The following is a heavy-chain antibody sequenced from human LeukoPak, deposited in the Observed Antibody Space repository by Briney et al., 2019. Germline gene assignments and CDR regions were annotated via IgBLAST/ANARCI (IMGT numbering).Heavy chain of an antibody. D-gene: IGHD1-26*01. Sequence: GGSLRLSCAASGFSVSSTYMSWVRQAPGKGLEWVSLMYSHGLTSYGESLRGRFTISRDTSKNTLQLQMNSLRAEDTAISYCVRDIGSYPPEKWGQGTLVTVSS. J-gene: IGHJ4*02. CDR3: VRDIGSYPPEK. CDR1: GFSVSSTY. CDR2: MYSHGLT. V-gene: IGHV3-53*01.